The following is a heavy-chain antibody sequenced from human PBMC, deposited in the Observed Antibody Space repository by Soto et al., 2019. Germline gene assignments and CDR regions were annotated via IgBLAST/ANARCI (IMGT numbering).Heavy chain of an antibody. Sequence: LSLTDNGSGGSSTRGGFYWAWMRQHQGEGLEWIGHIYHSGSTYYNPSLKSRVTISVDRSKNQFSLKLSSVTAADTAVYYCARFLMVVAAKYYYGMDVWGQGTSVTVSS. CDR3: ARFLMVVAAKYYYGMDV. D-gene: IGHD2-15*01. V-gene: IGHV4-31*03. CDR2: IYHSGST. CDR1: GGSSTRGGFY. J-gene: IGHJ6*02.